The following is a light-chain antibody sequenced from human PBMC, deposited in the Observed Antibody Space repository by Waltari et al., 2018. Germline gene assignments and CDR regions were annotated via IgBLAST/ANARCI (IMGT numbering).Light chain of an antibody. J-gene: IGKJ2*01. Sequence: DIQMTHSPSSLSASVGDSVPITCRSTQNTDNYVAWYQQKTGQAPKLLIYVTANLYSGVPSLFSGSVSGTECNLTISGLRPEDFTTYFCQQRSSSPRVLTFGQGTKL. V-gene: IGKV1-39*01. CDR1: QNTDNY. CDR3: QQRSSSPRVLT. CDR2: VTA.